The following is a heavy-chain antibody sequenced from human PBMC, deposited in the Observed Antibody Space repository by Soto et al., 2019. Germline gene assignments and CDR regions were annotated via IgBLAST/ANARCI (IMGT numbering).Heavy chain of an antibody. CDR2: IRNGGSDK. J-gene: IGHJ1*01. D-gene: IGHD2-21*02. CDR1: GFTLSDHY. Sequence: PGGSLRLSCAASGFTLSDHYMSWVRQAPGKGLEWLSNIRNGGSDKYYGASVKGRFTISRDNAKNSLYLQMDSLRAEDTAVYYCARRELVSCGGDCYSKYFQYWGQGTLVTVS. CDR3: ARRELVSCGGDCYSKYFQY. V-gene: IGHV3-7*01.